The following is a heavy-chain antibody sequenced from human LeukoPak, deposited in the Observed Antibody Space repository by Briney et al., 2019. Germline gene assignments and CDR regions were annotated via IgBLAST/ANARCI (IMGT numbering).Heavy chain of an antibody. CDR3: ARPKYTYYYGSSYLDAFDI. CDR2: IIPIFGTA. V-gene: IGHV1-69*13. D-gene: IGHD3-10*01. CDR1: GGTFSSYA. J-gene: IGHJ3*02. Sequence: GASVKVSCKASGGTFSSYAISWVRQAPGQGLEWMGGIIPIFGTANYAQKLQGRVTITADESTSTAYMELSSLRSEDTAVYYCARPKYTYYYGSSYLDAFDIWGQGTMVTVSS.